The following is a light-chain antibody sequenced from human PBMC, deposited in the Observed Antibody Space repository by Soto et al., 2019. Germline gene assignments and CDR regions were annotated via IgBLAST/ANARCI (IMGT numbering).Light chain of an antibody. CDR1: QNINDW. Sequence: IQMTQSPSTLSASVGDRVTITCRASQNINDWLAWYQQKPGRAPKLLIFDASTLETGISSRFNGSGSGTDFTLTISSLQPDDFATYYCQHYNLYPYTFGQGTKVEIK. J-gene: IGKJ2*01. CDR2: DAS. V-gene: IGKV1-5*01. CDR3: QHYNLYPYT.